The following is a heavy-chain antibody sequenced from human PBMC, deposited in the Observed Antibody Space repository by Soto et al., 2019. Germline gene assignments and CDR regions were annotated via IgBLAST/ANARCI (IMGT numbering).Heavy chain of an antibody. CDR1: GYTFTSYG. CDR2: ISAYNGNT. Sequence: SVKVSFKASGYTFTSYGIRWVRQAPGQGLEWMGWISAYNGNTNYAQKLQGRVTMTTDTSTSTAYMELRSLRSDDTAVYYCARYWYGSGSYEFDYWGQGTLVTVSS. V-gene: IGHV1-18*04. J-gene: IGHJ4*02. CDR3: ARYWYGSGSYEFDY. D-gene: IGHD3-10*01.